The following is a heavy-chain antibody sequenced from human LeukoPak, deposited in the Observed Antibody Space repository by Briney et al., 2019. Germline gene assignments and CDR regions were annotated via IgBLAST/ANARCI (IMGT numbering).Heavy chain of an antibody. CDR3: GRGRPRGYSGYVIDY. Sequence: GGSLRLSCAASGFTFSSYAISWVRQAPGKGLEWVSAISGSGGSTYYADSVKGRFTISRDNSKNTLYLQMNSLRAEDTAAFYCGRGRPRGYSGYVIDYWGQGTPITVSS. CDR1: GFTFSSYA. V-gene: IGHV3-23*01. CDR2: ISGSGGST. D-gene: IGHD5-12*01. J-gene: IGHJ4*02.